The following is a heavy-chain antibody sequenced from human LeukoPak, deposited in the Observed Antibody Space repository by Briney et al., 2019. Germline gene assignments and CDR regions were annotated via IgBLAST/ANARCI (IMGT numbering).Heavy chain of an antibody. V-gene: IGHV3-21*01. Sequence: GGSLRLSCAASGFTFSSYSMNWVRQAPGKGLEWVSSISSSSSYIYYADSVKGRFTISRDNAKNSLYLQMNSLRAEDTAVYYCARSEMALLRFLEWLPYYYSMDVWGQGTTVTVSS. CDR1: GFTFSSYS. J-gene: IGHJ6*02. D-gene: IGHD3-3*01. CDR2: ISSSSSYI. CDR3: ARSEMALLRFLEWLPYYYSMDV.